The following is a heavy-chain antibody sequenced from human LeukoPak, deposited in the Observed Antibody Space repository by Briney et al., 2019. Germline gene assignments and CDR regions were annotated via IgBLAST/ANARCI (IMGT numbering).Heavy chain of an antibody. J-gene: IGHJ3*02. Sequence: SESLSLTCTVSGDSDSSGSYYWSSIRQPPGRGLEWIGHIYYSGSTNYTPSLESRVTISVDTSKNQFSLKLSSVPAADTAVYYCARDQPRDYYDSSGYYYAFDICGEGTMVTVSS. V-gene: IGHV4-61*01. CDR1: GDSDSSGSYY. D-gene: IGHD3-22*01. CDR3: ARDQPRDYYDSSGYYYAFDI. CDR2: IYYSGST.